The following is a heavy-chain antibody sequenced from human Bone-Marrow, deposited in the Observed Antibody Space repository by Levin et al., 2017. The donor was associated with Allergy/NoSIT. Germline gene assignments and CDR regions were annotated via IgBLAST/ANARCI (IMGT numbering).Heavy chain of an antibody. Sequence: SQTLSLTCSVSGDSISRGDYSWSWIRQSQGKGLEWIGYIYESGSRYYNPSLQSRVTISIDTARNQFSLNLNSVTAADTAVYFCAREARERHNFFDSWGQGILVTVSS. CDR2: IYESGSR. J-gene: IGHJ5*01. V-gene: IGHV4-30-2*06. CDR1: GDSISRGDYS. D-gene: IGHD1-26*01. CDR3: AREARERHNFFDS.